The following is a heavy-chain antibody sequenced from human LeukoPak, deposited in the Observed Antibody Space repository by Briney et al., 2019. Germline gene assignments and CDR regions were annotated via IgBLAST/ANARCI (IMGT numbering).Heavy chain of an antibody. CDR3: ARHSIVGATDFDY. CDR2: ISGSGGST. D-gene: IGHD1-26*01. V-gene: IGHV3-23*01. J-gene: IGHJ4*02. CDR1: GFTFSSYA. Sequence: TGGSLRLSCAASGFTFSSYAMRWVRQAPGKGLEWVSAISGSGGSTYYADSAKGRFTISRDNSKNTLYLQMNSLRAEDTAVYYCARHSIVGATDFDYWGQGTLVTVSS.